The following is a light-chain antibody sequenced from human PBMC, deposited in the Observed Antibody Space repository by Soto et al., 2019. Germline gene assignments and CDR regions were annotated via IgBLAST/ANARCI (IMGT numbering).Light chain of an antibody. Sequence: QSVLTQPPSVSGAPGQRVTISCTGSSSNIGAGYDVHWYQQLPGTAPKLLIYGNSNRPSGVPDRFSGSKSGTSASLAITGLAAEDEADYYCPSYDSSLSLVFGGGTKLTVL. CDR1: SSNIGAGYD. J-gene: IGLJ2*01. CDR3: PSYDSSLSLV. V-gene: IGLV1-40*01. CDR2: GNS.